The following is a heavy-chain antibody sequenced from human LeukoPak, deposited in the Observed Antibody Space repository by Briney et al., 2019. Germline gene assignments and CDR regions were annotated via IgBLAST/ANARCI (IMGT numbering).Heavy chain of an antibody. V-gene: IGHV3-30*02. CDR3: AKHRIAAAGVFY. CDR2: IQYDGRNT. D-gene: IGHD6-13*01. Sequence: PGGSLRLSCAAPGFTFSSYGMFWVRQAPGKGLEWVAFIQYDGRNTYYADSVKGRFTISRDNSKNTLYLQMNSLRAEDTAVYYCAKHRIAAAGVFYWGQGTLVTVSS. J-gene: IGHJ4*02. CDR1: GFTFSSYG.